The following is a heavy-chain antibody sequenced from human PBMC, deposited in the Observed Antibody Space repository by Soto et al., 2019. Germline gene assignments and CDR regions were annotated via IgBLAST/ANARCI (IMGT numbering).Heavy chain of an antibody. D-gene: IGHD3-10*01. CDR1: GGSISSDDYY. CDR2: IYYSGST. J-gene: IGHJ4*02. V-gene: IGHV4-30-4*01. CDR3: ARTLRRGPPFDD. Sequence: SETLSLTCTVSGGSISSDDYYWSWIRQPPGKGLECIGYIYYSGSTYYNPSLKSRVTISVDTSKNQFSLKLSSVTAADTAVYYCARTLRRGPPFDDWGQGTLVTVSS.